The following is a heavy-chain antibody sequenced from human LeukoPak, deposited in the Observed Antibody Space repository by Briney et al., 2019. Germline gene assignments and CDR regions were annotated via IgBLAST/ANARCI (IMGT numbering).Heavy chain of an antibody. CDR3: ARDSRIQLWLN. Sequence: GGSLRLSCAASGFTFSSYSMHWVRQARGKGLEWVSSISNSSSYIYYADSVKGRFTISRDNAKNSLYLQMNSLRAEDTAVYYCARDSRIQLWLNWGQGTLVTVSS. D-gene: IGHD5-18*01. CDR1: GFTFSSYS. V-gene: IGHV3-21*01. J-gene: IGHJ4*02. CDR2: ISNSSSYI.